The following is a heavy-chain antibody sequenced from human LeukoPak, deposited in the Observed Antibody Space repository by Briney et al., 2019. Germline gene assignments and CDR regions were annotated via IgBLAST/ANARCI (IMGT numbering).Heavy chain of an antibody. CDR1: GGSISSGDYY. V-gene: IGHV4-30-4*01. Sequence: SETLSLTCTVSGGSISSGDYYWSWIRQPPGKGLEWIGYIYYSGSTYYSPSLKSRVTISVDTSKNQFSLKLSSVTAADTAVYYCARADFWSGLDYWGQGTLVTVSS. CDR2: IYYSGST. J-gene: IGHJ4*02. CDR3: ARADFWSGLDY. D-gene: IGHD3-3*01.